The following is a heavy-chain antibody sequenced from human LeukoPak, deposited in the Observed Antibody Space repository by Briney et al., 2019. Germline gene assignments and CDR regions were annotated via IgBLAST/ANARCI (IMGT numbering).Heavy chain of an antibody. CDR2: MNPNSGNT. Sequence: ASVKVSCKASGYTFTGYYMHWVRQATGQGLEWMGWMNPNSGNTGYAQKFQGRVTMTRNTSISTAYMELSSLRSEDTAIYYCARRTLVRGILWGQGTLVTVSS. D-gene: IGHD3-10*01. CDR3: ARRTLVRGIL. CDR1: GYTFTGYY. J-gene: IGHJ4*02. V-gene: IGHV1-8*02.